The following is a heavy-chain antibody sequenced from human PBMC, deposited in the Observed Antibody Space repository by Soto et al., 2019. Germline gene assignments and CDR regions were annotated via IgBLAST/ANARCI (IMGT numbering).Heavy chain of an antibody. Sequence: EVQLVESGGGLVPPGRSLRLSCAASGFTFDDYAMHWVRQAPGKGLEWVSGISWNSGSIGYADSVKGRFTISRDNAKNSLYLQMNSLRAEDTALYYCAKDISSSRYYYYYMDVWGKGTTVTVSS. V-gene: IGHV3-9*01. CDR2: ISWNSGSI. CDR1: GFTFDDYA. D-gene: IGHD6-6*01. CDR3: AKDISSSRYYYYYMDV. J-gene: IGHJ6*03.